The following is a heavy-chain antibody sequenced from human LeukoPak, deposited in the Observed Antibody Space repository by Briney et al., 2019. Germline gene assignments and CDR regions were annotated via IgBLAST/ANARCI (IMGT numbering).Heavy chain of an antibody. D-gene: IGHD6-13*01. CDR2: IYPGDSDT. CDR3: ARIAAAGTDYYYGMDV. V-gene: IGHV5-51*01. CDR1: GYSFTSYW. Sequence: GESLKISCKGSGYSFTSYWIGWVRQMPGKGLEWMGIIYPGDSDTRYSPSFQGQVTNSADKSISTAYLQWSSLKASDTAMYYCARIAAAGTDYYYGMDVWGQGTTVTVSS. J-gene: IGHJ6*02.